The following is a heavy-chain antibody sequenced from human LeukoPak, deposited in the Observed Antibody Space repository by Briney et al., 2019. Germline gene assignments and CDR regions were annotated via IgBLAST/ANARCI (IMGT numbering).Heavy chain of an antibody. J-gene: IGHJ5*02. CDR1: GFTFSSYA. Sequence: GGSLRLSCAASGFTFSSYAMSWVRQAPGKGLEWVGIINPDGSIESYVDSMKARFTISRDNTKDSLYLQMNSLRVEDTAIYYCARDPGWGALDHWGQGVLVTVSP. V-gene: IGHV3-7*01. CDR2: INPDGSIE. CDR3: ARDPGWGALDH. D-gene: IGHD3-16*01.